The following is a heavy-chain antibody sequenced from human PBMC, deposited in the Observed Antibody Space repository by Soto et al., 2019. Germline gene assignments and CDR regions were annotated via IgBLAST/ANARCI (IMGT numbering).Heavy chain of an antibody. J-gene: IGHJ4*02. CDR3: ARAWNGYFDY. D-gene: IGHD1-1*01. CDR1: GFTVSSNY. Sequence: EVQLLESGGGLVQPGGSLRLSCAASGFTVSSNYMSWVRQAPGKGLEWVSVIYSGGSTYYADSVKGRFTISRDNSKNTLYLPMNSLRAEDTAVYDCARAWNGYFDYWGQGTLVTVSS. V-gene: IGHV3-66*01. CDR2: IYSGGST.